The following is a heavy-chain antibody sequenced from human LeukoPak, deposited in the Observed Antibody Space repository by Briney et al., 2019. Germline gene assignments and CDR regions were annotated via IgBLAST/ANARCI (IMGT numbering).Heavy chain of an antibody. D-gene: IGHD3-22*01. CDR1: GFTFSNYG. J-gene: IGHJ4*02. Sequence: PGGSLRLSCAASGFTFSNYGIHWVRQAPGKGLEWVAVIWYDGSNKYYADSVKGRFTISRDNSKNTVYLQMNSLRAEDTAVYYCATGGAKSYYYDGSGYPRGPYFDYWGQGTVVTVSS. CDR3: ATGGAKSYYYDGSGYPRGPYFDY. V-gene: IGHV3-33*01. CDR2: IWYDGSNK.